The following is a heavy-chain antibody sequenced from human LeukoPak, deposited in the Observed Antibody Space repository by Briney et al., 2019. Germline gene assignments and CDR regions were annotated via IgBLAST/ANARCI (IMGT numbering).Heavy chain of an antibody. CDR3: ASFIRSGPGVL. CDR1: GYTFTGCY. V-gene: IGHV1-2*02. D-gene: IGHD2-15*01. J-gene: IGHJ4*02. Sequence: ASVTVTFKSSGYTFTGCYIHWVRQAPGQGLEWMGWFNPNSGGKDYAQKFQGRVTMTRDTSISTAYMELSRLRSDDTAMYYCASFIRSGPGVLWGQGTLVTVSS. CDR2: FNPNSGGK.